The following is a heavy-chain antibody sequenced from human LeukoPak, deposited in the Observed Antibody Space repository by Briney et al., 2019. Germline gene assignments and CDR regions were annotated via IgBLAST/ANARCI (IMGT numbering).Heavy chain of an antibody. J-gene: IGHJ3*02. Sequence: NPSETLSLTCTVSGGSISSSSYYWGWIRQPPGKGLEWIGSIYYSGSTYYNPSLKSRVTISVDTSKNQFSLKLSSVTAADTAVYYCARESGYGDAFDIWGQGTMVTVSS. V-gene: IGHV4-39*02. D-gene: IGHD5-12*01. CDR3: ARESGYGDAFDI. CDR1: GGSISSSSYY. CDR2: IYYSGST.